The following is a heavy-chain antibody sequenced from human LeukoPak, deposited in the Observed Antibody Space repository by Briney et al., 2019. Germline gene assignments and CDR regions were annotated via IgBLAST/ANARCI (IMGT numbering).Heavy chain of an antibody. V-gene: IGHV1-24*01. CDR3: ARERVEDGFDWFDP. CDR1: GYTLTELS. CDR2: FDPEDGET. D-gene: IGHD3-10*01. Sequence: GASVKVSCKVSGYTLTELSMHWVRQAPGKGLEWMGGFDPEDGETSYAQKFQGRVTMTRDTSTSTVYMELSSLRSEDTAVYYCARERVEDGFDWFDPWGQGTLVTVSS. J-gene: IGHJ5*02.